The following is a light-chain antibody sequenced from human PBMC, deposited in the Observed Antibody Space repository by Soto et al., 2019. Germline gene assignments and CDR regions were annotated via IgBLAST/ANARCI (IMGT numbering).Light chain of an antibody. J-gene: IGLJ2*01. Sequence: QSVLTQSSSASASLGASVKLTCTLNSGHSSYAIAWHQQQPEKGPRYLMKVNSDGSHNKGDGIPDRFSGSSSGAERYLTISSLQSEDEADYYCQTWGTGINVVFGGGTQLTVL. CDR3: QTWGTGINVV. CDR2: VNSDGSH. V-gene: IGLV4-69*02. CDR1: SGHSSYA.